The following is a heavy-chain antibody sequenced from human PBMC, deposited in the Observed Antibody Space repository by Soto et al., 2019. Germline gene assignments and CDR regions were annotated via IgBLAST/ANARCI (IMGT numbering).Heavy chain of an antibody. CDR3: ARKSSSGWYFDY. CDR1: GFSISPSNY. V-gene: IGHV4-28*01. Sequence: ASETLSLTCAVSGFSISPSNYWGWIRQPPGEGLEWIAYIYGSGTTYYSPSLKSRLTMSVDTSKNQFSLKLSSVTAVDTAVYYCARKSSSGWYFDYWGKGTLVTVSS. CDR2: IYGSGTT. J-gene: IGHJ4*02. D-gene: IGHD6-19*01.